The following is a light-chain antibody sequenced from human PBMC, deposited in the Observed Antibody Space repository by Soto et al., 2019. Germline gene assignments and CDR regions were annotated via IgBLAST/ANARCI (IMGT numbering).Light chain of an antibody. J-gene: IGLJ1*01. CDR3: AAWDDSLNGYV. CDR2: SNN. Sequence: QSVLTQPPSASGTPGQRVTISCSGSSSNIGSNTVNWYQQLPGTAPKLLIYSNNQRPSGVPDRFSGSKSGTSASLAISGLQSEDEADYYCAAWDDSLNGYVFGYGTTLTVL. V-gene: IGLV1-44*01. CDR1: SSNIGSNT.